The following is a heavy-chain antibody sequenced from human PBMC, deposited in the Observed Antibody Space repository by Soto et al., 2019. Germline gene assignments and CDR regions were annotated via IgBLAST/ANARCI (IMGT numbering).Heavy chain of an antibody. CDR2: ISSSSSYI. V-gene: IGHV3-21*01. D-gene: IGHD4-4*01. Sequence: EVQLVESGGGLVKPGGSLRLSCAASGFTFSSYSMNWVRQAPGKGLEWVSSISSSSSYIYYADSVKGRFTISRDNAKNSLYLQMNSLRAEYTAVYDCARELRYYRVYYYGMDVWGQGTTVTVSS. J-gene: IGHJ6*02. CDR3: ARELRYYRVYYYGMDV. CDR1: GFTFSSYS.